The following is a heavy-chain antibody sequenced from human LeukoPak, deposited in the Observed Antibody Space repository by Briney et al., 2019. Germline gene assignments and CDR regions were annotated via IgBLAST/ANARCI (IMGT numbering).Heavy chain of an antibody. CDR3: ARGAGGWDY. J-gene: IGHJ4*03. D-gene: IGHD1-26*01. Sequence: SETLSLTCTVSGGPISSHYWSWIRQPLGGGLEWIGYISYSGRINYNPPHKGRVTLSLDTSKNQVSLTLTSVTAADTDVYYWARGAGGWDYWGQGTLVTVSS. CDR2: ISYSGRI. CDR1: GGPISSHY. V-gene: IGHV4-59*11.